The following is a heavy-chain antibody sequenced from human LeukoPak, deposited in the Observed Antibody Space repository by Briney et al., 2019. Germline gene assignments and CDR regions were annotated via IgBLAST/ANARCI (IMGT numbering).Heavy chain of an antibody. J-gene: IGHJ5*02. D-gene: IGHD4-17*01. CDR2: IYYSGNT. Sequence: SETLSLTCTVSGGSISSYYWNWIRQPPGKGLEWIGNIYYSGNTNYNPSLKSRVTISVDTSKNQFSLKLSSVTAADTAVYYCARRVYGDFGNWFDPWGQGTLVTVSS. CDR1: GGSISSYY. V-gene: IGHV4-59*08. CDR3: ARRVYGDFGNWFDP.